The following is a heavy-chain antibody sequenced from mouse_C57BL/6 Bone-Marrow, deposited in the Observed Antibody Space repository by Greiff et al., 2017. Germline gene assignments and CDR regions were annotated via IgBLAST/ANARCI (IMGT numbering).Heavy chain of an antibody. V-gene: IGHV14-1*01. J-gene: IGHJ2*01. CDR1: GFNIKDYY. CDR2: VDPEDGDT. D-gene: IGHD2-4*01. CDR3: TGRLRYYFDY. Sequence: EVQLQQSGAELVRPGASVKLSCTASGFNIKDYYMHWVKQRPEQGLEWIGRVDPEDGDTEYAPKFQGKATMTADTSSNTAYLQLSSMTSEDTAVYYCTGRLRYYFDYWGQGTTLTVSS.